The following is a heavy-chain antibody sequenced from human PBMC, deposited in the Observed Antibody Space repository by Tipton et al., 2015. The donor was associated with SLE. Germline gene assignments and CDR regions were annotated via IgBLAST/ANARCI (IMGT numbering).Heavy chain of an antibody. CDR3: ARLHGYSYGLNWFDP. D-gene: IGHD5-18*01. J-gene: IGHJ5*02. Sequence: TLSLTCTVSSGSISSTSFSWGWIRQPPGKGLEWIGTIYYTGSTYYNPSLKSRVTISLDTSKNQFSLKLSAVTAADTAVFYCARLHGYSYGLNWFDPWGRGTLVTVSS. CDR1: SGSISSTSFS. V-gene: IGHV4-39*07. CDR2: IYYTGST.